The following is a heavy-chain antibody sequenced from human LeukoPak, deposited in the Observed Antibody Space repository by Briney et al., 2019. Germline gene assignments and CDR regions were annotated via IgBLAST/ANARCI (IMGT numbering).Heavy chain of an antibody. V-gene: IGHV4-61*05. D-gene: IGHD6-19*01. J-gene: IGHJ4*02. CDR2: IYYSGST. CDR3: ARLLGSGWYYTPSYFDY. CDR1: GGSISSSSYY. Sequence: SETLSLTCTVSGGSISSSSYYWGWIRQPPGKGLEWIGYIYYSGSTNYNPSLKSRVTISVDTSKNQFSLKLSSVTAADTAVYYCARLLGSGWYYTPSYFDYWGQGTLVTVSS.